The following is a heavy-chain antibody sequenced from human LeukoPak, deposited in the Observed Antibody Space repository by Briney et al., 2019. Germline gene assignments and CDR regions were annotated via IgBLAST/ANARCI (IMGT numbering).Heavy chain of an antibody. D-gene: IGHD3-10*01. J-gene: IGHJ4*02. CDR1: GFSFSSYA. CDR2: ISYDGSNE. CDR3: AREGTYYGSGSYYTVTDY. Sequence: GGSLRLSCATSGFSFSSYAMSWVRQAPGKGLEWVAIISYDGSNEYYADSVKGRFTISRDNSKNTLYLQMNSLRAEDTAVYYCAREGTYYGSGSYYTVTDYWGQGTLVTVSS. V-gene: IGHV3-30*14.